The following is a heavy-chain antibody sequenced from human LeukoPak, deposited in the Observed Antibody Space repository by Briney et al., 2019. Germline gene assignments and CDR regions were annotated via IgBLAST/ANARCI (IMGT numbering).Heavy chain of an antibody. CDR3: AKLSGYSYGHLDY. D-gene: IGHD5-18*01. CDR2: IYYSGST. V-gene: IGHV4-59*08. CDR1: GGSLSNYY. Sequence: SETLSLTCTVSGGSLSNYYWNWIRQPPGKGLEWIAYIYYSGSTNYNPSLKSRVTISVDTSKNQFSLKLSSVTAADTAVYYCAKLSGYSYGHLDYWGQGTLVTVSS. J-gene: IGHJ4*02.